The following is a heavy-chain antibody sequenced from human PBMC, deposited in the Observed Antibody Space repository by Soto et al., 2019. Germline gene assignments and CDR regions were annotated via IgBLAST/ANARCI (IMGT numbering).Heavy chain of an antibody. CDR1: GFTFSSYA. J-gene: IGHJ4*02. CDR2: ITSSGGRT. Sequence: EVQLLESGGGLVQPGGSLRLSCATSGFTFSSYAVSWVRQAPGKGLEWVSGITSSGGRTFYADSVKGRFTISRDNSRNTLYLQMNSLKPEDTAIYYCARDLGSSLFVQGDWGQGTLVTVSS. D-gene: IGHD6-13*01. V-gene: IGHV3-23*01. CDR3: ARDLGSSLFVQGD.